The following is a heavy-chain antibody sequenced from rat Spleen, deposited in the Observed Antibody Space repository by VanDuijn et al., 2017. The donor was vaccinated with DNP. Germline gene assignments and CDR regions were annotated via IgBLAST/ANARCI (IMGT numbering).Heavy chain of an antibody. V-gene: IGHV5-25*01. J-gene: IGHJ1*01. CDR2: ITSSGGST. CDR1: GFTFSNYY. D-gene: IGHD1-3*01. CDR3: ARHGRVTTVATYWYFDF. Sequence: EVQLVGYGGGLVQPGRSLKLSCAASGFTFSNYYMAWIRQVPGKGLEWVASITSSGGSTYYPDSVKGRFTISRDNTKSSLSLQMDSLRSEDTATYFCARHGRVTTVATYWYFDFWGPGTMVTVSS.